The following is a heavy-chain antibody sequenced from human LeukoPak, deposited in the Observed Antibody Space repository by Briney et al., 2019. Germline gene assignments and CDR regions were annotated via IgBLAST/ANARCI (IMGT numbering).Heavy chain of an antibody. CDR1: GFTFDDFA. CDR2: ISWNSDTI. D-gene: IGHD3-22*01. CDR3: AKDIDSAGYGASEI. Sequence: GGSLRLSCATSGFTFDDFAMHWVRQAPGKGLEWVSHISWNSDTITYADSVKGRFTISRDNAKNSLYLQISSLRDEDTAFYYCAKDIDSAGYGASEIWGQGTAVTVSS. J-gene: IGHJ3*02. V-gene: IGHV3-9*01.